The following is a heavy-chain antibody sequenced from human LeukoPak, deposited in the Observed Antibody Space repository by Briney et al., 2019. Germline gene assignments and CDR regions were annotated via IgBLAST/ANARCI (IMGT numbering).Heavy chain of an antibody. Sequence: SETLSLTCTVSGGSISSYYWSWIGQPPGKGLEWIGYIYYSGSTNYNPSLKSRVTISVDTSKNQFSLKLSSVTAADTAVYYCASLTRTSDAFDIWGQGTMVTVSS. D-gene: IGHD1-7*01. CDR2: IYYSGST. CDR3: ASLTRTSDAFDI. CDR1: GGSISSYY. V-gene: IGHV4-59*01. J-gene: IGHJ3*02.